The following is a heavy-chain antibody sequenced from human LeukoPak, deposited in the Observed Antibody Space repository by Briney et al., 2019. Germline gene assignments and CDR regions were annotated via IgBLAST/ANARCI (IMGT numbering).Heavy chain of an antibody. D-gene: IGHD3-10*01. V-gene: IGHV4-59*01. J-gene: IGHJ4*02. CDR1: GGSISSYY. CDR2: IYYSGST. CDR3: ARGGRGRFDY. Sequence: SETLSLTCTASGGSISSYYWSWIRQPPGKGLEWIGYIYYSGSTNYNPSLKSRVTISVDTSKNQFSLKLSSVTAADTAVYYCARGGRGRFDYWGQGTLVTVSS.